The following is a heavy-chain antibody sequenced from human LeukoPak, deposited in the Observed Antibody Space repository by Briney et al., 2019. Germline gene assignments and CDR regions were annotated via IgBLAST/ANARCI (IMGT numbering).Heavy chain of an antibody. V-gene: IGHV7-4-1*02. CDR2: IDTNAGNP. Sequence: ASVKVSCKASGYTFTSYTMHWVRQAPGQGLEWMGWIDTNAGNPTYAQGFTGRFVFSLDTSVTTAYLQISSLKAEDTAVYYCARDIVVVPAASGNYWGQGTLVTVSS. CDR1: GYTFTSYT. J-gene: IGHJ4*02. D-gene: IGHD2-2*01. CDR3: ARDIVVVPAASGNY.